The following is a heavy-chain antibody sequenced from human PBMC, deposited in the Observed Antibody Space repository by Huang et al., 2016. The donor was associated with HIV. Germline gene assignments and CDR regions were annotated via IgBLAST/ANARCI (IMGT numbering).Heavy chain of an antibody. CDR2: NSQDGSNT. V-gene: IGHV3-30*04. CDR1: GFTFRAYV. J-gene: IGHJ6*03. Sequence: QVQLVESGGGVVRPGKSLRLSCAVSGFTFRAYVMECVRHSLGKGVEWGASNSQDGSNTNYADSVRGRFTMSSDNGKNILFNKMDDLRREDSAVYHCARGPRCINENCNLHYFDYMQVWGKGTTVTVSS. D-gene: IGHD2-8*01. CDR3: ARGPRCINENCNLHYFDYMQV.